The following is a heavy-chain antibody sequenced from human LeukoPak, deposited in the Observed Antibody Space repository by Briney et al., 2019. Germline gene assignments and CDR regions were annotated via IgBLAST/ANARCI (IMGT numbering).Heavy chain of an antibody. Sequence: GGSLRLSCAASGFTLSSFEMNWVRQAPGKRLEWVSAISGSGGSTYYADSVRGRFTISRDNSKNTLYLQMNGLRAEDTAVYYCAKGMGLTISNSYYFDYWGQGTLVTVSS. CDR2: ISGSGGST. CDR1: GFTLSSFE. V-gene: IGHV3-23*01. J-gene: IGHJ4*02. D-gene: IGHD3-9*01. CDR3: AKGMGLTISNSYYFDY.